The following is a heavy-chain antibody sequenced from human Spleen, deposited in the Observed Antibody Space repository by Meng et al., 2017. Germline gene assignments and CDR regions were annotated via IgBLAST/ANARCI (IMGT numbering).Heavy chain of an antibody. Sequence: ASVKVSCKASGYTFTGYYIHWVRQAPGQGLEWMGRLNPNSGDTSSAQKFQGRVTMTRDKSISTAYMELSRLRSDDTAVYYCATGSFRMYGDYYFDYWGQGTLVTVSS. D-gene: IGHD4-17*01. CDR2: LNPNSGDT. J-gene: IGHJ4*02. CDR1: GYTFTGYY. CDR3: ATGSFRMYGDYYFDY. V-gene: IGHV1-2*06.